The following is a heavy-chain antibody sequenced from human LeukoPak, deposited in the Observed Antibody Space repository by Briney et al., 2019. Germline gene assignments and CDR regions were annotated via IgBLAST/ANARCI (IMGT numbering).Heavy chain of an antibody. CDR1: GGSISSYY. CDR3: AREAGSSWSRGLDI. Sequence: SETLSLTCTVSGGSISSYYWSWIRQPAGKDLEWIGRIYMSGSTNYNSSLKSRVNMSVDTSKNQFSLNLSSVTAADTAVYYCAREAGSSWSRGLDIWGQGTVVTVSS. J-gene: IGHJ3*02. D-gene: IGHD6-13*01. V-gene: IGHV4-4*07. CDR2: IYMSGST.